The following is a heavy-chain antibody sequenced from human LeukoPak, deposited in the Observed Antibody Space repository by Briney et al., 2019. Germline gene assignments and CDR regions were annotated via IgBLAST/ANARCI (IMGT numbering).Heavy chain of an antibody. J-gene: IGHJ4*02. Sequence: GASVKVSCKASGYTFTGYYMHWVRRAPGQGLEWMGRINPNSGGTNYAQKFQGRVTMTRDTSISTVYMELSRLRSDDTAVYYCARDLGYSSGWYVLGYWGQGTLVTVSS. D-gene: IGHD6-19*01. CDR1: GYTFTGYY. CDR2: INPNSGGT. CDR3: ARDLGYSSGWYVLGY. V-gene: IGHV1-2*06.